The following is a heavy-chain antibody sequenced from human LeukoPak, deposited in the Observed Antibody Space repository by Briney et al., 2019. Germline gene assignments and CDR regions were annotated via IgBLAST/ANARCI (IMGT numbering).Heavy chain of an antibody. J-gene: IGHJ6*03. Sequence: EASVKVSCKASGYTFTGYYMHWVRQAPGQGLEWMGWINPNSGGTNYAQKFQGRVTMTRDTSISTAYMELSRLRSDDTAVYYCARDGGRDTREYYYYMDVWGKGTTVTVSS. V-gene: IGHV1-2*02. CDR1: GYTFTGYY. CDR2: INPNSGGT. CDR3: ARDGGRDTREYYYYMDV. D-gene: IGHD1-26*01.